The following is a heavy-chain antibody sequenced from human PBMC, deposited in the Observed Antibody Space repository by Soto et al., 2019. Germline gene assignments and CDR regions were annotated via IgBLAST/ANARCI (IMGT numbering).Heavy chain of an antibody. CDR2: TYYRSKWYS. V-gene: IGHV6-1*01. CDR1: GDSVSSNSVV. D-gene: IGHD2-8*01. CDR3: ARLIGNRWLDH. Sequence: SQTLSLTCAISGDSVSSNSVVWNWIRQSPSGGLEWLGRTYYRSKWYSEYAISVQSRITVNADTSKNQVSLQLDSVTPDDTAVYYCARLIGNRWLDHWGQGTLVTVSS. J-gene: IGHJ5*02.